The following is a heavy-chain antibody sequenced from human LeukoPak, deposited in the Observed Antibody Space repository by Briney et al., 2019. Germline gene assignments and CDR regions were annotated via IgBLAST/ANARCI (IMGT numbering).Heavy chain of an antibody. CDR2: IYHSGGT. V-gene: IGHV4-38-2*01. Sequence: SETLSLTCAVSGYSISSGYYWGWIRQPPGKGLEWIGSIYHSGGTYYNPSLKSRVTISVDTSKNQFSLKLSSVTAADTAVYYCARPPWIQLWLGAFDIWGQGTMVTVSS. D-gene: IGHD5-18*01. J-gene: IGHJ3*02. CDR3: ARPPWIQLWLGAFDI. CDR1: GYSISSGYY.